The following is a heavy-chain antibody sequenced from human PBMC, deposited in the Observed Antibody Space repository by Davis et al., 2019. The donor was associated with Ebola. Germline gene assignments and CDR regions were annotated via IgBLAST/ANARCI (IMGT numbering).Heavy chain of an antibody. V-gene: IGHV3-48*02. CDR2: ISSSSSTI. CDR3: ASEYGDYDYYGMDV. J-gene: IGHJ6*02. CDR1: GFTFSSYS. D-gene: IGHD4-17*01. Sequence: LSLTCAASGFTFSSYSMNWVRQAPGKGLEWVSYISSSSSTIYYADSVKGRFTISRDNAKNSLYLQMNSLRDEDTAVYYCASEYGDYDYYGMDVWGQGTTVTVSS.